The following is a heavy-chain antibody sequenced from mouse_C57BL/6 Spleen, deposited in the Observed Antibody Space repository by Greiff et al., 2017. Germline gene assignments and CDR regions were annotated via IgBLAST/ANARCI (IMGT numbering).Heavy chain of an antibody. J-gene: IGHJ2*01. CDR1: GFTFSSYT. D-gene: IGHD2-5*01. CDR2: ISGGGGNT. CDR3: ARGTYYSIHYFDY. Sequence: EVMLVESGGGLVKPGGSLKLSCAASGFTFSSYTMSWVRQPPEKRLEWVATISGGGGNTYYPDSVKGRFTISRDNAKNTLYLQMSSLRSEDTALYYCARGTYYSIHYFDYWGQGTTLTVSS. V-gene: IGHV5-9*01.